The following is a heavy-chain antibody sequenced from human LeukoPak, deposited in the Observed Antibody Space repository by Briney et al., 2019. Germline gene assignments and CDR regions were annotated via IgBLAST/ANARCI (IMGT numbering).Heavy chain of an antibody. D-gene: IGHD3-10*01. CDR1: GYTFTGYY. Sequence: ASVKVSCKASGYTFTGYYMHWVRQAPGQGLEWMGRINPNSGRTNYAQKFQGRVTMTRDTSISTAYMELSRLRPDDTAVYYCARIGLWFGELWPFDYWGQGTLVTVSS. V-gene: IGHV1-2*06. J-gene: IGHJ4*02. CDR3: ARIGLWFGELWPFDY. CDR2: INPNSGRT.